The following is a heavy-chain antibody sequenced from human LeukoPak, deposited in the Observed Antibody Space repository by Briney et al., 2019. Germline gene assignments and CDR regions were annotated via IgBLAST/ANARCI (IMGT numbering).Heavy chain of an antibody. CDR2: LYYSGST. CDR3: ARDKGGRLDP. CDR1: GGSISSYY. J-gene: IGHJ5*02. Sequence: SETLSLTCTVSGGSISSYYWSWIRQPPGKGLEWIGYLYYSGSTNYNPSLKSRDTISVDTSKNQFSLKLSSVTAADTAVYYCARDKGGRLDPWGQGTLVTVSS. D-gene: IGHD2-15*01. V-gene: IGHV4-59*01.